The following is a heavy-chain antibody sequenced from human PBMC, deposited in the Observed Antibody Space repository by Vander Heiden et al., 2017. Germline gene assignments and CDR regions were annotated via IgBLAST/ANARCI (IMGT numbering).Heavy chain of an antibody. CDR1: GGSISRGGSY. D-gene: IGHD4-17*01. V-gene: IGHV4-31*03. J-gene: IGHJ4*02. CDR2: NDYSGST. CDR3: ARDHGYGGNSRGIDY. Sequence: QVQLQESAPGLVKPSQTLSLTRPVSGGSISRGGSYCSWNRPHPGKGLEWIGYNDYSGSTYYNPSLKSRVTIAVDTSKNQFSLKLSSVTAADTAVYYCARDHGYGGNSRGIDYWGQGTLVTVSS.